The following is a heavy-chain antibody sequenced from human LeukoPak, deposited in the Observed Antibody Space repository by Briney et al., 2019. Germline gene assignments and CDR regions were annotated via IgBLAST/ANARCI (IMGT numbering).Heavy chain of an antibody. J-gene: IGHJ4*02. Sequence: PGGSLRLSCAASGFTFSSYSMNWVHQAPGKGLEWVSSISSSSSYIYYADSVKGRFTISRDNAKNSLYLQMNSLRAEDTAVYYCARESYDSSGYYGDWGQGTLVTVSS. CDR3: ARESYDSSGYYGD. CDR1: GFTFSSYS. D-gene: IGHD3-22*01. CDR2: ISSSSSYI. V-gene: IGHV3-21*01.